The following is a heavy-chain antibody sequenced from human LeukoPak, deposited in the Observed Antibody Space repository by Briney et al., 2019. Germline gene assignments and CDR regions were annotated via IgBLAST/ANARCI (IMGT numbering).Heavy chain of an antibody. CDR3: ARDNLGIWY. Sequence: PSQTLSLTCTVSGGSISSGSYYWSWIRQPAGKGLEWIGRIYTSGSTNYNPSLKSRVTISVDTSKNQFSLKLSSVTAADTAVYYCARDNLGIWYWGQGTLVTVSS. D-gene: IGHD7-27*01. V-gene: IGHV4-61*02. J-gene: IGHJ4*02. CDR2: IYTSGST. CDR1: GGSISSGSYY.